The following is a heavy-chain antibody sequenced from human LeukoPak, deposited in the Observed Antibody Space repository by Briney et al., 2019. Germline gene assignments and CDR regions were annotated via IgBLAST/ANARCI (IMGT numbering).Heavy chain of an antibody. CDR3: ARGAVGAQDY. J-gene: IGHJ4*02. CDR2: MYTSGNT. V-gene: IGHV4-61*02. CDR1: GGSISSGGYY. D-gene: IGHD1-26*01. Sequence: PSETLSLTCTVSGGSISSGGYYWSWIRQPAGKGLEWIGRMYTSGNTNYNPSLKSRATISVDTSKNQFSLELSSVTAADTAVYYCARGAVGAQDYWGQGTLVTVSS.